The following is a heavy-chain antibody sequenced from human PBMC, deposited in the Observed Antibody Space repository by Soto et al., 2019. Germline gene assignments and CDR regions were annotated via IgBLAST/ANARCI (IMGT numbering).Heavy chain of an antibody. D-gene: IGHD6-13*01. V-gene: IGHV3-9*01. J-gene: IGHJ4*02. CDR1: GFTFDDYA. CDR2: ISWNSGTI. CDR3: AKGAGDSSSWYYFDY. Sequence: GGSLRLSCAASGFTFDDYAMHWVRQAPGKGLEWVSTISWNSGTIGYADSVKGRFTISRDNAKKSLYLQMNSLRAEDTAVYYCAKGAGDSSSWYYFDYWGQGTLVTVSS.